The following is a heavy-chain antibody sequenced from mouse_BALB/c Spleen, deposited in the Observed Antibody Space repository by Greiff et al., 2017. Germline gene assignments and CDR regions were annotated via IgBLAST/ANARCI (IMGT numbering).Heavy chain of an antibody. V-gene: IGHV5-6-5*01. CDR3: ARGGLRGFAY. CDR1: GFTFSSYA. J-gene: IGHJ3*01. Sequence: EVKLVESGGGLVKPGGSLKLSCAASGFTFSSYAMSWVRQTPEKRLEWVASISSGGITYYPDSVKGRFTISRDNARNILYLQMSSLRSEDTAMYYCARGGLRGFAYWGQGTLVTVSA. D-gene: IGHD2-4*01. CDR2: ISSGGIT.